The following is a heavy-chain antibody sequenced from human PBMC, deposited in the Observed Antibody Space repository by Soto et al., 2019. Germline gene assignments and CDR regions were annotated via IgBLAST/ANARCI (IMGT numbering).Heavy chain of an antibody. CDR3: ARGSIVSMEDTWGSLIDW. V-gene: IGHV3-7*04. J-gene: IGHJ4*02. D-gene: IGHD3-16*01. CDR2: INEDGREI. Sequence: EVQLVESGGGLVQPGGSLRLSCAVSGFTFSSYWMNWVRQAPGKGLEWVANINEDGREIYYVDSVKGRFTISRDNAKHYWGVQVNSLRVEDRACYFCARGSIVSMEDTWGSLIDWWGQRTLVTVAS. CDR1: GFTFSSYW.